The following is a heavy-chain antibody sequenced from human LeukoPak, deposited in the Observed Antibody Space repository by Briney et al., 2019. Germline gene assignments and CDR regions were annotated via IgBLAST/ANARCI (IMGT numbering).Heavy chain of an antibody. CDR2: IYYSGST. J-gene: IGHJ4*02. CDR3: ARHDFGSGSSTGSNFDY. CDR1: SDYITSYY. Sequence: SETLSLTCTVSSDYITSYYWSWIRQPPGKGLEWIGYIYYSGSTNYNPSLKSRVTISVDTSKNQFSLKLSSVTAADTAVYYCARHDFGSGSSTGSNFDYWGQGTLVTVSS. D-gene: IGHD3-10*01. V-gene: IGHV4-59*08.